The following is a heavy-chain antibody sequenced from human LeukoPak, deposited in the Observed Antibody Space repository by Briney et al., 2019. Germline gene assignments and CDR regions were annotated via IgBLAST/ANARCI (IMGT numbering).Heavy chain of an antibody. CDR3: ARAGARFHEIAVAALRGPFDY. Sequence: SETLSLTCAVSGGYISSSNWGSWVRQAPGEGLGWNGEMYHRGSTKYNPSLKSRVTISVDKSKTQFSLKLSSVTAADTAVYYCARAGARFHEIAVAALRGPFDYWGQGTLVTVSS. D-gene: IGHD6-19*01. J-gene: IGHJ4*02. V-gene: IGHV4-4*02. CDR2: MYHRGST. CDR1: GGYISSSNW.